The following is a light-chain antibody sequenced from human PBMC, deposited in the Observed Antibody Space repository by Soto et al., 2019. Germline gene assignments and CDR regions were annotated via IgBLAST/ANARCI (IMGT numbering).Light chain of an antibody. CDR2: DVS. J-gene: IGLJ1*01. V-gene: IGLV2-11*01. CDR3: CSYAGSVTVYV. Sequence: QSVLTQPRSVSGSPGQSVTISCTGTSSDVGGYKYVSWYQQHPGKAPKLIIYDVSERSSGVPDRFSGSKSGNTASLTISGLQAEDEADYYCCSYAGSVTVYVXGIGTKVTVL. CDR1: SSDVGGYKY.